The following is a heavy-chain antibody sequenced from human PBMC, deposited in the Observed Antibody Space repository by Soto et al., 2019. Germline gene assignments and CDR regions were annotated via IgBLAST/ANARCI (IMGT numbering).Heavy chain of an antibody. D-gene: IGHD1-1*01. J-gene: IGHJ4*02. Sequence: QVQLVESGGGVVQPGESLRLSCAASGFMFSNHGMHWVRQAPGTGLEWVAVIWSDGNNKYYADCVKGRFTSSRDNSKNTVYLQMNSLRAEDTAVYYCVRGDNWNDGASDYWGQGTLVTVSS. V-gene: IGHV3-33*01. CDR1: GFMFSNHG. CDR2: IWSDGNNK. CDR3: VRGDNWNDGASDY.